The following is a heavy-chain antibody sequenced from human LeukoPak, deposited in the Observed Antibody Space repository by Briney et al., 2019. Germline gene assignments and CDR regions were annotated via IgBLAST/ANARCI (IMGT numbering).Heavy chain of an antibody. J-gene: IGHJ4*02. D-gene: IGHD1-7*01. CDR1: GFTFSTYS. Sequence: GGSLGLSCAASGFTFSTYSMNWVRQAPGKGLEWVSYISSTSSTIYYADSVKGRFTISRDSAKNSLYLQMSSLRDDDTAVYYCTPHRDGNYPFDYWGQGTLVTVST. V-gene: IGHV3-48*02. CDR2: ISSTSSTI. CDR3: TPHRDGNYPFDY.